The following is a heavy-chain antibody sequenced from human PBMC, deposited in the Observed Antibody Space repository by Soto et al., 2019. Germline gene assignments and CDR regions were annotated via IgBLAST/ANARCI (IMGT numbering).Heavy chain of an antibody. V-gene: IGHV3-48*01. Sequence: GGSLRLSCAASGFTFSSYTMNWVRQAPGKGLEWVSYISSSTSTIYYADSVKGRFTISRDNAKNSLYLQMNSLRAEDTAVYYCARDGGALDFDYWGQGTLVTVSS. J-gene: IGHJ4*02. D-gene: IGHD3-10*01. CDR2: ISSSTSTI. CDR1: GFTFSSYT. CDR3: ARDGGALDFDY.